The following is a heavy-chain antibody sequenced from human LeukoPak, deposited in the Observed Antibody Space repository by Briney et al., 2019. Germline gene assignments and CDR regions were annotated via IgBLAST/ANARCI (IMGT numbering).Heavy chain of an antibody. CDR2: MNPNSGNT. CDR1: GYTFTSYD. J-gene: IGHJ5*02. CDR3: AGGSPGGEGNWFDP. D-gene: IGHD3-10*01. Sequence: GASVKVSCKASGYTFTSYDINWVRQATGQGLEWMGWMNPNSGNTGYAQKFQGRVTMTRNTSISTAYMELSSLRSEDTAVYYCAGGSPGGEGNWFDPWGQGTLVTVSS. V-gene: IGHV1-8*01.